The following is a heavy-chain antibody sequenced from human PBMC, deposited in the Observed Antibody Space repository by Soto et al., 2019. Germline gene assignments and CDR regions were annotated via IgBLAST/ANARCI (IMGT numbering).Heavy chain of an antibody. CDR3: AREAFYYDSSGFSLRHGAFDI. Sequence: GASVKVSCKASGYTFTNYDITWVRQAPGQGLEWMGWISAYNAITNYAQKFQDRVTMTTDTSTSTAYMELRSLKSDDTAVYYCAREAFYYDSSGFSLRHGAFDIWGQGTMVTVSS. J-gene: IGHJ3*02. CDR1: GYTFTNYD. D-gene: IGHD3-22*01. CDR2: ISAYNAIT. V-gene: IGHV1-18*01.